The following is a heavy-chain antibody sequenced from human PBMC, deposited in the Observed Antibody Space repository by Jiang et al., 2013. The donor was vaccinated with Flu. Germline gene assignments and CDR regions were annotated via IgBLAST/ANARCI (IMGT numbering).Heavy chain of an antibody. V-gene: IGHV4-39*01. D-gene: IGHD3-16*01. J-gene: IGHJ2*01. CDR2: IYYNGIT. Sequence: GLVKPSETLSLICTVSGGSISSNFYWGWIRQPPGKGPEWIGSIYYNGITYYSPSLKSRVTISVDTSKNQFSLILTSLTAADTALYYCARLPGGSWYFDLWGPGTLVTVSS. CDR1: GGSISSNFY. CDR3: ARLPGGSWYFDL.